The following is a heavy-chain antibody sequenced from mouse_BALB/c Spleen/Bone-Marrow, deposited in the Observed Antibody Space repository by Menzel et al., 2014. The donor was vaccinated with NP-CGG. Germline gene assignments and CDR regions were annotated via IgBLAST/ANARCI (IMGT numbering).Heavy chain of an antibody. D-gene: IGHD2-1*01. J-gene: IGHJ1*01. CDR3: VRHQIYPWYFDV. CDR1: GFTFNTYA. CDR2: IRSKSNNYAT. V-gene: IGHV10-1*02. Sequence: EVKLMESGGGLVQPKGSLKLSCAASGFTFNTYAMNWVRQAPGKGLEWVARIRSKSNNYATYYADSVKDRFTISRDDSQNMLYLQMHNLKTEDTAMYYCVRHQIYPWYFDVWGAGTTVTVSS.